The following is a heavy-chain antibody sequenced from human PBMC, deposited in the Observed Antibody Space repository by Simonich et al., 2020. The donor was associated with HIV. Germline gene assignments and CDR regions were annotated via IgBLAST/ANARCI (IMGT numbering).Heavy chain of an antibody. CDR2: INKSGRP. CDR3: ARGADTFWLGDFQH. J-gene: IGHJ1*01. V-gene: IGHV4-34*01. Sequence: QVQLQQWGAGLLKPSETLFLTCAVYGGASRGYFWTWIRQSPGKGLVWIGKINKSGRPNYHPLLKNRVTISVDSSNNQFLLKVTSVTAADTAVYYCARGADTFWLGDFQHWGQGTLVTVSS. CDR1: GGASRGYF. D-gene: IGHD3-10*01.